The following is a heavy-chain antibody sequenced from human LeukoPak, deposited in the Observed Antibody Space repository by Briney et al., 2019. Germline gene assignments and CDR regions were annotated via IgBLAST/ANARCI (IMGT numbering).Heavy chain of an antibody. J-gene: IGHJ4*02. CDR1: GFTFDDYA. CDR2: ISWSSGSI. Sequence: HPGRSLRHSCAASGFTFDDYAMHWVRQAPGKGLEWVSGISWSSGSIGCADSVKGRFTISRDNAKNSLYLQMNSLRAEDTALYYCAKVGSSGKNLDYWGQGTLVTVSS. D-gene: IGHD5-18*01. V-gene: IGHV3-9*01. CDR3: AKVGSSGKNLDY.